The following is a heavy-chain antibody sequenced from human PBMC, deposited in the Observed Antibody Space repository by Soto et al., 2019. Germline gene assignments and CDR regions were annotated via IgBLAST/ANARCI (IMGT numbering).Heavy chain of an antibody. CDR3: AKDIGHYYDSSGYYRYFDY. D-gene: IGHD3-22*01. CDR2: ISWNSGSI. J-gene: IGHJ4*03. Sequence: GGSLRLSCAASGFTFDDYAMHWVRQAPGKGLEWVSGISWNSGSIGYADSVKGRFTISRDNAKNSLYLQMNSLRAEDTALYYCAKDIGHYYDSSGYYRYFDYWGQGNTVTVSS. CDR1: GFTFDDYA. V-gene: IGHV3-9*01.